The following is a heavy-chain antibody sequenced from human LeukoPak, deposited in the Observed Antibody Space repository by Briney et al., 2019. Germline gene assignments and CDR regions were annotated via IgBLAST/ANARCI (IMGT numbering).Heavy chain of an antibody. CDR3: ARRGWFGDHYYYYYMDV. D-gene: IGHD3-10*01. J-gene: IGHJ6*03. V-gene: IGHV3-48*01. CDR2: ISSSSSSTI. CDR1: GFTFSSYS. Sequence: GGSLRLSCAASGFTFSSYSMNWVRQAPGKGLEWVSYISSSSSSTIYYADSVKGRFTISRDNAKNSLYLQMNSLRAEDTAVYYCARRGWFGDHYYYYYMDVWGKGTTVTISS.